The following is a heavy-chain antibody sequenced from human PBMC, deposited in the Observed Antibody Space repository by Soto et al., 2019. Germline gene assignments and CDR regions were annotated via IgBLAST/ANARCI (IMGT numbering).Heavy chain of an antibody. D-gene: IGHD6-13*01. V-gene: IGHV4-34*01. CDR3: ARGEEQQLANGMDV. Sequence: SETLSLTCAVYGGSFSGYYWSWIRQPPGKGLEWIGEINHSGSTNYNPSLKSRVTISVDTSKNQFSLKLSSVTAADTAVYYCARGEEQQLANGMDVWGQGTTVTVSS. J-gene: IGHJ6*02. CDR1: GGSFSGYY. CDR2: INHSGST.